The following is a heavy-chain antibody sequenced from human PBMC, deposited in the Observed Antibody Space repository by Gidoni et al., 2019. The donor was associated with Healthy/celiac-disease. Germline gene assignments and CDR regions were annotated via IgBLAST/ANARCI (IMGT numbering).Heavy chain of an antibody. V-gene: IGHV3-23*01. D-gene: IGHD3-9*01. CDR2: ISCSGGST. J-gene: IGHJ4*02. CDR1: GFTFSGYA. CDR3: AKLLALLRYFDLVDY. Sequence: EVQLLEYGGGLVQPGGSLRLSCAAYGFTFSGYAMIWVRPAPGKGREWVSAISCSGGSTYYAYSVKGRFTISRDNSKNTLYLQMNSLIAEDTAVYYCAKLLALLRYFDLVDYWGQGTLVTVSS.